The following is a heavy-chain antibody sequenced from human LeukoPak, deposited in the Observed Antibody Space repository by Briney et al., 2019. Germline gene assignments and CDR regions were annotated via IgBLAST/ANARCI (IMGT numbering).Heavy chain of an antibody. J-gene: IGHJ4*02. V-gene: IGHV4-39*01. CDR2: IYYSGST. D-gene: IGHD2-2*01. CDR1: GGSIGSSSYY. CDR3: ARRDCSSTSCSPSFDY. Sequence: SETLSLTCTVSGGSIGSSSYYWGWIRQPPGKGLEWIGSIYYSGSTYYNPTLKSRVTISVDTSKNQFSLKLSSVTAADTAVYYCARRDCSSTSCSPSFDYWGQGTLVTVSS.